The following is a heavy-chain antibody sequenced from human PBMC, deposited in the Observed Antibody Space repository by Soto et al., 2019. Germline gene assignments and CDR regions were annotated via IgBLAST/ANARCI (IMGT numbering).Heavy chain of an antibody. CDR2: INHSGST. Sequence: SDTLSLTCAVYGGSFSGYYWSWIRQPPGKGLEWIGEINHSGSTNYNPSLKSRVTISVDTSKNQFSLKLSSVTAADTAVYYCARGRRIAARLGPEGVWGKGTTVTVSS. CDR3: ARGRRIAARLGPEGV. D-gene: IGHD6-6*01. J-gene: IGHJ6*04. V-gene: IGHV4-34*01. CDR1: GGSFSGYY.